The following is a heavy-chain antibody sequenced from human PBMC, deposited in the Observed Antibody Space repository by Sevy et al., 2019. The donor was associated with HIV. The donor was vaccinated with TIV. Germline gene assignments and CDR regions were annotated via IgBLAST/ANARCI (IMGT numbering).Heavy chain of an antibody. V-gene: IGHV3-30*18. CDR3: AKEGAYSYTTYFDY. D-gene: IGHD1-26*01. CDR2: ISFDGSNK. J-gene: IGHJ4*02. Sequence: GGSLRLSCAASGFSFSGYAIHWVRQAPGKGLEWVAVISFDGSNKYYADSVKGGFAISRDNSKNTLFLQMNSLRAEYTAVYYCAKEGAYSYTTYFDYWGQGTVVTVSS. CDR1: GFSFSGYA.